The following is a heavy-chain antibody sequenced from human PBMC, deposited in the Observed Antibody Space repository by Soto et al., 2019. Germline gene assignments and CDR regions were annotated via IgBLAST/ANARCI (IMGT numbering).Heavy chain of an antibody. V-gene: IGHV1-69*13. D-gene: IGHD1-26*01. CDR3: ARVGLSGSPGPFDY. J-gene: IGHJ4*02. CDR1: GGTFSSYA. CDR2: IIPIFGTA. Sequence: SVKVSCKASGGTFSSYAISWVRQAPGQGLEWMGGIIPIFGTANYAQKFQGRVTITADESTSTAYMELSSLRSEDTAVYYCARVGLSGSPGPFDYWGQGTLVTVSS.